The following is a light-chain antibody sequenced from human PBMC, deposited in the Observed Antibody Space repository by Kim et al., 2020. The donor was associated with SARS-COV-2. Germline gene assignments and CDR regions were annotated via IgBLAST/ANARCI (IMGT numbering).Light chain of an antibody. CDR1: SGHSRYA. CDR2: LNGDGGN. J-gene: IGLJ3*02. V-gene: IGLV4-69*01. CDR3: QTWGTGPWV. Sequence: SARLTCTLSSGHSRYASAWHQQQPEKGPWYLMKLNGDGGNSKGDGIPDRFSGSSSGAERYLTISSLQSEDEADYYCQTWGTGPWVFGGGTKLTVL.